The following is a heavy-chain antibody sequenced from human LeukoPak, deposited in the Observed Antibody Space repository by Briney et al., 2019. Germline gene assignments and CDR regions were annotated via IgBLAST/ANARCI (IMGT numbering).Heavy chain of an antibody. CDR3: ARGAAATGLGT. D-gene: IGHD6-13*01. CDR1: GGSISPDY. J-gene: IGHJ5*02. CDR2: IYYSGNT. V-gene: IGHV4-59*01. Sequence: SETLSLTCTVSGGSISPDYWSWIRQPPGKGLEWVGYIYYSGNTNYSPSLKSRVTISVDTSKNQFSLKLSSVTAADTAVYYCARGAAATGLGTWGQGTLVTVSS.